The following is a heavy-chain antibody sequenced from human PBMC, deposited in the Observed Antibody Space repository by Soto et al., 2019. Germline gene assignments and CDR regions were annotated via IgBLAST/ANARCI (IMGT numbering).Heavy chain of an antibody. D-gene: IGHD3-10*01. Sequence: QVQLVESGGGVVQPARSLRLSCAGSGFTFSAYGMDWVRQAPGKGLEWVAGISYDGSNKDYADSVKGRFTISRDNSKNTLYLQMNSLRAENTAVDYCAKDRKGAGVRGYFDSWGQGTLVNVSS. CDR3: AKDRKGAGVRGYFDS. CDR2: ISYDGSNK. J-gene: IGHJ4*02. V-gene: IGHV3-30*18. CDR1: GFTFSAYG.